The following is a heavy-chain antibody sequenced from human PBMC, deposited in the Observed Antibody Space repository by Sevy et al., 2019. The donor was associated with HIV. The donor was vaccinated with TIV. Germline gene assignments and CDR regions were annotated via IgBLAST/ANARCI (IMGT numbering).Heavy chain of an antibody. D-gene: IGHD5-18*01. CDR1: GFTFSSYW. V-gene: IGHV3-74*01. CDR2: INSDGSST. J-gene: IGHJ3*02. Sequence: GGSLRLSCAASGFTFSSYWMHWVRQAPGKGLVWVSRINSDGSSTSYADSVKGRFTISRDNAKNTLYLQMNSLRAEDTAGYYCARDPAWGYSYGGDAFDIWGQGTMVTVSS. CDR3: ARDPAWGYSYGGDAFDI.